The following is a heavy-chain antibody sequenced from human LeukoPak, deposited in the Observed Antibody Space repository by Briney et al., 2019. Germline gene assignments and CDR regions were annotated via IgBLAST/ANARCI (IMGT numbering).Heavy chain of an antibody. J-gene: IGHJ4*02. CDR1: GYTFTAYY. V-gene: IGHV1-2*02. CDR2: INPNSGGT. Sequence: ASVKVSCKASGYTFTAYYMHWVRQAPGQGLEWMGWINPNSGGTKYAQKFQGRVTMTRDTSISTAYMELSRLRSDDTAAYYCAREGVGATAFCDYWGQGTLVTVSS. D-gene: IGHD1-26*01. CDR3: AREGVGATAFCDY.